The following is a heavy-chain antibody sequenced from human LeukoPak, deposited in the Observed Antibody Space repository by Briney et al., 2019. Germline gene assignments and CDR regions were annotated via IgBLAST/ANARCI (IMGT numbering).Heavy chain of an antibody. CDR3: ARDLGYCSSTSCPKSWYGDY. D-gene: IGHD2-2*01. V-gene: IGHV1-2*06. CDR2: INPNSGGT. J-gene: IGHJ4*02. Sequence: ASVKVSCKASGGTFSSYAISWVRQAPGQGLEWMGRINPNSGGTNYAQKFQGRVTMTRDTSISTAYMELSRLRSDDTAVYYCARDLGYCSSTSCPKSWYGDYWGQGTLVTVSS. CDR1: GGTFSSYA.